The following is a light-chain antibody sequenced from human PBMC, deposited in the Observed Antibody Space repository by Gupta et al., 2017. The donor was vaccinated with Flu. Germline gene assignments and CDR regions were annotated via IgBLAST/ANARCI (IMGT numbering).Light chain of an antibody. CDR1: QTVRSNY. V-gene: IGKV3-20*01. CDR2: GAS. Sequence: LYLSPGERVTLSCRASQTVRSNYLAWYRQKPGQAPRLLIYGASNRATGIPDRFSGSGSGTDSTLTISRLEPEDFAVYYCQQYGTSPFMFTFGQGTKLEIK. CDR3: QQYGTSPFMFT. J-gene: IGKJ2*01.